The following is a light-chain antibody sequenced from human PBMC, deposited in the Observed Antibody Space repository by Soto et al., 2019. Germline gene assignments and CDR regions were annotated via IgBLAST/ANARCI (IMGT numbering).Light chain of an antibody. V-gene: IGKV3-15*01. CDR3: QQYNNWQGT. CDR1: QSVSSN. Sequence: EIVMTQSPATLSVSPGERATLSCRASQSVSSNLAWYQQQPGQAPRLLIYGASTRATGIPARFSGSGSGTEFTLTISRLQSEDFAVYYCQQYNNWQGTFGQGTKV. CDR2: GAS. J-gene: IGKJ1*01.